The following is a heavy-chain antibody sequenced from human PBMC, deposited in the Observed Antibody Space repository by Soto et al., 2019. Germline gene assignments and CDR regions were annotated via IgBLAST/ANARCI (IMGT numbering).Heavy chain of an antibody. CDR1: GGSFSGYY. J-gene: IGHJ3*02. V-gene: IGHV4-34*01. Sequence: SETLSLTCAVYGGSFSGYYWSWIRQPPGKGLEWIGEINHSGSTNYNPSLKSRVTISVGTSKNQFSLKLSSVTAADTAVYYCESSDLRITMTSARDDAFDIWGQGTMVTVSS. D-gene: IGHD3-22*01. CDR2: INHSGST. CDR3: ESSDLRITMTSARDDAFDI.